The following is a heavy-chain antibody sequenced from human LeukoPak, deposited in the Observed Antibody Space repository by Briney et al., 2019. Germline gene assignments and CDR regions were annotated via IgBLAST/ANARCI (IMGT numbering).Heavy chain of an antibody. D-gene: IGHD1-26*01. CDR3: ASGSPYYYYGMDV. CDR2: IYSGGST. J-gene: IGHJ6*02. Sequence: GGSLRLSCAASGFTVSSNYMSWVRQAPGKGLEWVSVIYSGGSTYYADSVKGRFTISRDNSKNTLYLQMNSLRAEDTAVYYCASGSPYYYYGMDVWGQGTTVTVFS. CDR1: GFTVSSNY. V-gene: IGHV3-53*01.